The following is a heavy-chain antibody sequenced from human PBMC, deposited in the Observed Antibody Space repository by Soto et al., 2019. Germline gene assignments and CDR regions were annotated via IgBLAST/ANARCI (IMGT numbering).Heavy chain of an antibody. D-gene: IGHD3-10*01. CDR1: GFTFNIYA. CDR3: VRSSGVPTPDFAY. V-gene: IGHV3-30-3*01. Sequence: QVRLVESGGGVVQPGRSLRLSCAASGFTFNIYAMHWVRQAPGKGLEWVAVISHDGTSRYYADSVKGRVTISRDNSKSIVFVQMNRLGVEETAVYYCVRSSGVPTPDFAYWGPGNLVTVPS. CDR2: ISHDGTSR. J-gene: IGHJ4*02.